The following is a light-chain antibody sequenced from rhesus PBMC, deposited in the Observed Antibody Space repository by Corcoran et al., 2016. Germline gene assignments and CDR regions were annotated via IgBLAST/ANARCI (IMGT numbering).Light chain of an antibody. CDR1: ENVNNY. V-gene: IGKV1-74*01. J-gene: IGKJ2*01. CDR3: QHSYGTPYS. Sequence: DIQMTQSPSSLSASVGDRVTITCRASENVNNYLHWYQQKQGKAPKLLIYAASTLQSGVPSRFSGSGSGTDYTFTISSLQPEDVATYYCQHSYGTPYSFGQGTKVEIK. CDR2: AAS.